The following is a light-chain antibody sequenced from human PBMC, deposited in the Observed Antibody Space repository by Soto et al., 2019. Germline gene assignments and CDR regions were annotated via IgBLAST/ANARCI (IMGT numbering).Light chain of an antibody. CDR2: DAS. J-gene: IGKJ1*01. V-gene: IGKV1-5*01. CDR1: HYISMW. CDR3: QQYNSFPWT. Sequence: DIQMTQSPSTLSASVGDRVSFTCRASHYISMWLAWYPQRPGKAPSLLITDASKLESGVPPRFNGSRSETEFTLTIRNLQPDDFATYYCQQYNSFPWTFGLGTKVDIK.